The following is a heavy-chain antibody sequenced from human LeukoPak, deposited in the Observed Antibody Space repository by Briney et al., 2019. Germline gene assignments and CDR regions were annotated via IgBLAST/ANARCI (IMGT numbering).Heavy chain of an antibody. V-gene: IGHV3-15*01. CDR2: IKSKTDGGTT. CDR1: GFTFSNAW. J-gene: IGHJ4*02. Sequence: GGSLRLSCAASGFTFSNAWMSWVRQAPGKGLEWVGRIKSKTDGGTTDYAAPVKGRFTISRDDSKNTLYLQMNSLKTEDTAVYYCTPTIIVVPAASMADYWGQGTLVTVSS. CDR3: TPTIIVVPAASMADY. D-gene: IGHD2-2*01.